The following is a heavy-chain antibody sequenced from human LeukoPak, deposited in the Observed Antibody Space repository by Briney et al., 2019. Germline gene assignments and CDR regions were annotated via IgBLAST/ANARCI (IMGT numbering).Heavy chain of an antibody. Sequence: ASVKVSCKASGYTFTGQYLHWVRQAPGQGLEWMGWITPNSGGTNYAPKFQGRVTMTRDTSISTAYMGLSRLRSDDTAVYYCATGSGTYSPDYWGQGTLVTVSS. CDR3: ATGSGTYSPDY. CDR1: GYTFTGQY. V-gene: IGHV1-2*02. D-gene: IGHD3-10*01. J-gene: IGHJ4*02. CDR2: ITPNSGGT.